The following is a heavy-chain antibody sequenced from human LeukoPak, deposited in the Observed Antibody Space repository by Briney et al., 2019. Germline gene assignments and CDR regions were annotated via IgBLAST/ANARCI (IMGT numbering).Heavy chain of an antibody. CDR1: GGSFTGYY. CDR3: SRGFPSVISFVGY. Sequence: HSETLSLTCAVHGGSFTGYYWSWIRQPPGKGVEWIGEINHSGSTNNNTYLKSRVTTSVATTNNQLSLNLSSVTSAHTTLLCFSRGFPSVISFVGYWGQGTLVTVSS. CDR2: INHSGST. V-gene: IGHV4-34*01. D-gene: IGHD2/OR15-2a*01. J-gene: IGHJ4*02.